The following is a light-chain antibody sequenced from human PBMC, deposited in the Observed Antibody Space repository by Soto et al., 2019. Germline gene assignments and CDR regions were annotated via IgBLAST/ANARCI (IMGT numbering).Light chain of an antibody. Sequence: EVVLTQSPATLSLSPGERATLSCRASENVRTFVDWYQQKPGQAPRLLIHGASNRATGIPARFSGSGSGTDFTLTISNLEPEDFAVYYCQQRNKWPLTFGGGTRVEIK. CDR1: ENVRTF. CDR2: GAS. CDR3: QQRNKWPLT. V-gene: IGKV3-11*01. J-gene: IGKJ4*01.